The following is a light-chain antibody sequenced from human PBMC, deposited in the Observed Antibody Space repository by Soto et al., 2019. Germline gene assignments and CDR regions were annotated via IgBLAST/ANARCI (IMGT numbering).Light chain of an antibody. CDR1: SSDIGYYNY. CDR3: SSFTRSNTLV. J-gene: IGLJ2*01. V-gene: IGLV2-14*01. CDR2: EVS. Sequence: QLVLTQPASVSGSPGQSIAISCSGTSSDIGYYNYVSWYQKNPGKAPRLVIYEVSNRPSGVSRRFSGSKSDNTASLIISGLQAEDEAEYYCSSFTRSNTLVFGGGTKLTVL.